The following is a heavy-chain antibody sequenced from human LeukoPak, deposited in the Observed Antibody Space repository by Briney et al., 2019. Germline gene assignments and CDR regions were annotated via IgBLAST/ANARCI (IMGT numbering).Heavy chain of an antibody. D-gene: IGHD2/OR15-2a*01. CDR2: INHSGST. V-gene: IGHV4-34*01. CDR3: ARLPLSNRWFDP. CDR1: GGSFSGYY. Sequence: DPSETLSLTCAVYGGSFSGYYWSWIRQPPGKGLEWIGEINHSGSTNYNPSLKSRVTISVDTSKSQFSLKLSSVTAAVTAVYYCARLPLSNRWFDPWGQGTLVTVSS. J-gene: IGHJ5*02.